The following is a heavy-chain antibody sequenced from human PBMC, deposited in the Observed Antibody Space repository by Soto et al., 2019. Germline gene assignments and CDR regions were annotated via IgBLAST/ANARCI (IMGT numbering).Heavy chain of an antibody. CDR3: PKSEGYSFDI. J-gene: IGHJ3*02. V-gene: IGHV3-7*01. CDR1: GLSFSSHW. Sequence: EVQLVESGGGLVQPGGSLRLSCAASGLSFSSHWMSWVRQAPGRGLEWVANIRQDGGEEQYSDSVKGRLTLSRDNAKNSLYLQMNGLRVDDTAVYYCPKSEGYSFDIRGQGTMVTVSS. D-gene: IGHD1-1*01. CDR2: IRQDGGEE.